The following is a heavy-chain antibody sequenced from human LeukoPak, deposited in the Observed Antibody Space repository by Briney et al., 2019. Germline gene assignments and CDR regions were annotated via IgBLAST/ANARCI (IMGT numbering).Heavy chain of an antibody. CDR2: IWYDGSNK. CDR3: ARDGGRRKSPPDY. J-gene: IGHJ4*02. D-gene: IGHD3-3*01. Sequence: SGRSLRLSCAASGFTFSSYGMHWVRQAPGKGLEWVAVIWYDGSNKYYADSVKGRFTISRDNSKNTLYLQMNSLRAEDTAVNYCARDGGRRKSPPDYWGQGTLVTVSS. CDR1: GFTFSSYG. V-gene: IGHV3-33*01.